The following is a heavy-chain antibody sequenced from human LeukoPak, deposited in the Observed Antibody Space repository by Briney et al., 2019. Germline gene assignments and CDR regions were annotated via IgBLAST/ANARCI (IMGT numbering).Heavy chain of an antibody. J-gene: IGHJ4*02. Sequence: PSETLSLTCTVSGGSISSSGYYWSWIRQPPGKGLEWIGTIYYSGSAYYNPSLKTQVTISVDTSKNQFSLKLSSVTAADAAVYFCARGSQVDDFWSGYRAPLDYWGQGTLVTVSS. CDR1: GGSISSSGYY. D-gene: IGHD3-3*01. V-gene: IGHV4-39*01. CDR3: ARGSQVDDFWSGYRAPLDY. CDR2: IYYSGSA.